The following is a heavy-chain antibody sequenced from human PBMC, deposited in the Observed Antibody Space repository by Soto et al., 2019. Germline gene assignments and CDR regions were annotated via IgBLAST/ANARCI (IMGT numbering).Heavy chain of an antibody. J-gene: IGHJ5*02. CDR1: GFTFKNAW. Sequence: LRLALGAAGFTFKNAWRSWVRQAPGKGLEWVGRIKSKTDGGTTDYAAPVKGRFTISRDDSKNMLYLQMNSLKTEDTAVYYCTTDDPINRSWGQGTLVTVSS. CDR3: TTDDPINRS. CDR2: IKSKTDGGTT. V-gene: IGHV3-15*01.